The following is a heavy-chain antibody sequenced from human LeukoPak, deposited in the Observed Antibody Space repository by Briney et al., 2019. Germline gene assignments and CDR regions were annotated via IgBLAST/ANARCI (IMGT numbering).Heavy chain of an antibody. D-gene: IGHD2-2*01. Sequence: SVKVSCKASGGTFSSYAISWVRQAPGQGLEWVGGIIPIFGTANYAQKFQGRVTITADESTSTAYMELSSLRSEDTAVYYCARYCSSTSCYAAAFDIWGQGTMVTVSS. CDR2: IIPIFGTA. V-gene: IGHV1-69*13. CDR3: ARYCSSTSCYAAAFDI. CDR1: GGTFSSYA. J-gene: IGHJ3*02.